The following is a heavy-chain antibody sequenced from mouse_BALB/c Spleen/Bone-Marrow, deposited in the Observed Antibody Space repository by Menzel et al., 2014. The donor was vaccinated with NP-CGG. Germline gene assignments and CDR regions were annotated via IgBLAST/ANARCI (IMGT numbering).Heavy chain of an antibody. CDR2: ISYSGFT. V-gene: IGHV3-2*02. J-gene: IGHJ3*01. D-gene: IGHD2-14*01. Sequence: VQLQQSGPGLVKPSQSLCLTCTVTGYSITSDYAWNWIRQFPGNKLEWMGYISYSGFTSYNPSLKSRISITRDTSKNQFFLQLNSVTTEDTATYYCSRDYRYDTWFSYWGQGTLVTVSA. CDR3: SRDYRYDTWFSY. CDR1: GYSITSDYA.